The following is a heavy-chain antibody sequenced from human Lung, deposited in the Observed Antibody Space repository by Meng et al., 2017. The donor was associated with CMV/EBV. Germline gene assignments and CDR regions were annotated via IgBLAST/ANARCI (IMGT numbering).Heavy chain of an antibody. Sequence: GGSLRLXXAASGFNFSDYSMNWVRQAPGKGLEWVSSITYSSSYKKYADSVKGRFTISRDNAKNSLFLQMSSLRAEDTAVYYCARRWGASVGVYYYYGMDVWVQGSTVTVS. CDR2: ITYSSSYK. V-gene: IGHV3-21*06. CDR1: GFNFSDYS. CDR3: ARRWGASVGVYYYYGMDV. D-gene: IGHD2-8*01. J-gene: IGHJ6*02.